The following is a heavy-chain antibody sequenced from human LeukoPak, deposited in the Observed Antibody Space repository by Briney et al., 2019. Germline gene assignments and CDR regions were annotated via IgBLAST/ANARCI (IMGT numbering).Heavy chain of an antibody. CDR3: ARGRVVRGVMAY. D-gene: IGHD3-10*01. CDR1: GGSFSGYY. V-gene: IGHV4-34*01. Sequence: SETLSLTCAVYGGSFSGYYWSWIRQPPGKGLEWIGEINHSGSTNYNPSLKSQVTISVDTSKNQFSLKLSSVTAADTAVYYCARGRVVRGVMAYWGQGTLVTVSS. CDR2: INHSGST. J-gene: IGHJ4*02.